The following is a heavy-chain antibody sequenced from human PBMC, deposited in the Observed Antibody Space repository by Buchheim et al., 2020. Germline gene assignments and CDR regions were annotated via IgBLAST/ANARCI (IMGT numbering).Heavy chain of an antibody. J-gene: IGHJ4*02. CDR1: GFIFSDYD. CDR3: ARDHWESYLN. CDR2: SSSSTA. V-gene: IGHV3-72*01. Sequence: EVQLVESGGGLVQPGGSLRLSCAASGFIFSDYDMDWVRQAPGKGLEWVGRSSSSTAEYAASVKGRFTISRDDSRNSLYLEMNSLITEDTAVYYCARDHWESYLNWGQGSL. D-gene: IGHD3-16*02.